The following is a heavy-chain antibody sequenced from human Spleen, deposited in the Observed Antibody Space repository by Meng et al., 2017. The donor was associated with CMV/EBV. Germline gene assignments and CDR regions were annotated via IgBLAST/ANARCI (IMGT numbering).Heavy chain of an antibody. CDR2: INSDGSST. CDR1: GFTFSNHW. CDR3: ARDRDYGMDV. Sequence: GESLKISCEASGFTFSNHWMHWVRQAPGKGLVWVSRINSDGSSTTYADSVKGRFTISRDNAKNSLYLQMNSLRAEDTAVYYCARDRDYGMDVWGQGTTVTVSS. J-gene: IGHJ6*02. V-gene: IGHV3-74*03.